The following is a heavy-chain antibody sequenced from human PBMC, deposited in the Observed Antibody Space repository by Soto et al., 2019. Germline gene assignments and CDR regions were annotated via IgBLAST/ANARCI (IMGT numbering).Heavy chain of an antibody. CDR3: ATLPVSWPYYYYGMDV. V-gene: IGHV5-10-1*01. D-gene: IGHD6-13*01. CDR1: GYSFTSYW. Sequence: PGESLKISCKGSGYSFTSYWISWVRQMPGKGLEWMGRIDPSDSYTNYSPSFQGHVTISADKSISTAYLQWSSLKASDTAMYYCATLPVSWPYYYYGMDVWGQGTTVTVSS. CDR2: IDPSDSYT. J-gene: IGHJ6*02.